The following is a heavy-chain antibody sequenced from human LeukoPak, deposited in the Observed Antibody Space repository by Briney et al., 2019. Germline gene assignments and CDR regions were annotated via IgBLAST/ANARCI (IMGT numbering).Heavy chain of an antibody. CDR3: AKGGYHGNAPGY. V-gene: IGHV3-30*18. CDR1: GFTFSNYW. CDR2: ISYDGSNK. J-gene: IGHJ4*02. Sequence: GGSLRLSCAASGFTFSNYWMHWVRQAPGKGLEWVTVISYDGSNKYYADSVKGRFTISRDNSKNTLYLQMNSLRAEDTAVYYFAKGGYHGNAPGYWGQGTLVTVSS. D-gene: IGHD4-23*01.